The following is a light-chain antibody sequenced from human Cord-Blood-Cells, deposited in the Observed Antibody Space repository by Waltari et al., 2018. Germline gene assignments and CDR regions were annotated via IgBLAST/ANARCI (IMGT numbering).Light chain of an antibody. CDR1: SLRSFY. J-gene: IGLJ2*01. V-gene: IGLV3-19*01. CDR2: GKN. Sequence: SELTQDPAVSVALGQTVRITCQGDSLRSFYASWYQQKPGQAPVLVIHGKNNRPSGIPNRFSGSSSGNTASLTITGAQAEDEADYYCNSRDSRGNHLVFGGGTKLTVL. CDR3: NSRDSRGNHLV.